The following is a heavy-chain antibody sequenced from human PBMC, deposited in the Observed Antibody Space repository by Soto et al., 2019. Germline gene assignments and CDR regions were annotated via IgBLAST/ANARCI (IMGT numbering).Heavy chain of an antibody. CDR1: EFIFSNYD. CDR2: ISNDGRNE. CDR3: ARDPHRSAFSGYGYFDY. J-gene: IGHJ4*02. D-gene: IGHD5-12*01. Sequence: LRLSCAASEFIFSNYDMHWVRQAPGKGLEWVAGISNDGRNEYYADSVKGRFTISRDNSKNTLYLQMNSLRGEDTAVYYCARDPHRSAFSGYGYFDYWGQGTLVTVSS. V-gene: IGHV3-30*01.